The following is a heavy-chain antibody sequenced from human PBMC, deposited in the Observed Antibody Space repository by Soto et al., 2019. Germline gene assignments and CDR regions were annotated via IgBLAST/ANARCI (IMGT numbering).Heavy chain of an antibody. D-gene: IGHD5-18*01. CDR2: IIPILGIA. CDR3: ATHPAGLWLPFDY. V-gene: IGHV1-69*02. Sequence: ASVKVSCKASGGTFSSYTISWVRQAPGQGLEWMGRIIPILGIANYAQKFQGRVTITADKSTSTAYMELSSLRSEDTAVYYCATHPAGLWLPFDYWGQGTLVTVSS. J-gene: IGHJ4*02. CDR1: GGTFSSYT.